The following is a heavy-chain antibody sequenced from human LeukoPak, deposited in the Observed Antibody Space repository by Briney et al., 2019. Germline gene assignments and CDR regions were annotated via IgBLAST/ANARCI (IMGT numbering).Heavy chain of an antibody. Sequence: PGGSLRLSCAASGFTFSSYSMNWVRQAPGKGLEWVSSISSSSSYIYYADSVKGRFTISRDSAKNSLYLQMNSLRAEDTAVYYCARVRGSGSYTLGYWGQGTLVTVSS. CDR3: ARVRGSGSYTLGY. D-gene: IGHD3-10*01. CDR2: ISSSSSYI. V-gene: IGHV3-21*01. J-gene: IGHJ4*02. CDR1: GFTFSSYS.